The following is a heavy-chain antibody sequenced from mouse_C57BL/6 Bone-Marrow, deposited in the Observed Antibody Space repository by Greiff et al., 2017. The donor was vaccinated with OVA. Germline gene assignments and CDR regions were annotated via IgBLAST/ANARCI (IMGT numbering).Heavy chain of an antibody. CDR1: GYAFSSSW. CDR3: ARNERNYYFDC. Sequence: VHLVESGPELVKPGASVKISCKASGYAFSSSWMNWVKQRPGKGLEWIGRIYPGDGDTNYNGKFKGKATLTADTSSSTAYMKLSSLTSEDSAVYFCARNERNYYFDCWGQGTTLTVSS. CDR2: IYPGDGDT. D-gene: IGHD2-1*01. J-gene: IGHJ2*01. V-gene: IGHV1-82*01.